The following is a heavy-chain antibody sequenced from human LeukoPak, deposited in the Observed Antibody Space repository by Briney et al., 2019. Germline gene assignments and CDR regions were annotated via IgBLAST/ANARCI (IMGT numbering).Heavy chain of an antibody. D-gene: IGHD6-25*01. V-gene: IGHV3-30*03. CDR3: AGYNNFDY. Sequence: PGGSLRLSCAASGFTFSSYGMHWVRRAPGKGLEWVAVISYDGSNKYYADSVKGRFTISRDNSKNTLYLQMNSLRAEDTAVYYCAGYNNFDYWGQGTLVTVSS. CDR2: ISYDGSNK. CDR1: GFTFSSYG. J-gene: IGHJ4*02.